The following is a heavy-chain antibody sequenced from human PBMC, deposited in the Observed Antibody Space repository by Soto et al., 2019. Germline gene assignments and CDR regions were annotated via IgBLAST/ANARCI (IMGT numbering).Heavy chain of an antibody. Sequence: GGSLRLSCAASGFTFSSYTMHWVRQAPGKGLEWVSSISTSSTYRYIADSVTGRFTISRDNAQNSLYLQMTSLRAEDTAVYYCARDGSGAAANPYFDYWGQGTLVTVSS. CDR3: ARDGSGAAANPYFDY. V-gene: IGHV3-21*04. D-gene: IGHD2-2*01. J-gene: IGHJ4*02. CDR2: ISTSSTYR. CDR1: GFTFSSYT.